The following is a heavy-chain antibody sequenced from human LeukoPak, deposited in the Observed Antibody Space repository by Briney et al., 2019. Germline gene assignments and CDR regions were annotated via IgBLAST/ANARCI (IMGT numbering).Heavy chain of an antibody. CDR1: GFTVSSNY. V-gene: IGHV3-53*01. Sequence: GGSLRLSCAASGFTVSSNYMSWVRQAPGKGLEWVSVIYSGGSTYYADSVKGRFTISRDNSKNTLYLQMNSLRAEDTAVYYCARDQMHNVLRFLEWSGYYYYYMDVWGKGTTVTVSS. CDR2: IYSGGST. D-gene: IGHD3-3*01. J-gene: IGHJ6*03. CDR3: ARDQMHNVLRFLEWSGYYYYYMDV.